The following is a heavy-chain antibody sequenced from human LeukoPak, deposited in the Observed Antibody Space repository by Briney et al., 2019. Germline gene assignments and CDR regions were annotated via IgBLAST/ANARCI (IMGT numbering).Heavy chain of an antibody. CDR3: ARDSWSYCSSASSSCYKG. CDR2: ISYDGSNK. Sequence: PGGSLRLSCAASGFTFSSYGMHWVRQAPGKGLEWVAVISYDGSNKYYADSVKGRFTISRDNAKNSLYLQMNSLRVEDTAVYYCARDSWSYCSSASSSCYKGWGQGTLVTVSS. J-gene: IGHJ1*01. V-gene: IGHV3-30*03. D-gene: IGHD2-2*01. CDR1: GFTFSSYG.